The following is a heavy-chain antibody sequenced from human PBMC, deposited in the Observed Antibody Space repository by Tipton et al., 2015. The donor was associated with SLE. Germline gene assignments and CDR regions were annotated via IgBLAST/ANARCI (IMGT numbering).Heavy chain of an antibody. CDR3: ARYFYDSSGVCLFDL. D-gene: IGHD3-22*01. V-gene: IGHV4-31*03. CDR1: SGSVSSGAYY. CDR2: VFSRRTT. J-gene: IGHJ4*02. Sequence: TLSLTCTVSSGSVSSGAYYWSWIRRHPGKGLEWIGYVFSRRTTHYNPSLQGRLSMSLDTSKNQLSLQLSSVTSADTAVYYCARYFYDSSGVCLFDLWGQVTLVTVSS.